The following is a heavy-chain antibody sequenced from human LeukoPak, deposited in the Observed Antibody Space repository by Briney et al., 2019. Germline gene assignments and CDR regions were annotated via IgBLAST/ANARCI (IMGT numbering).Heavy chain of an antibody. CDR2: IRSEANSYAT. CDR1: GFTFSGSA. J-gene: IGHJ4*02. CDR3: AIAVAGMVIDY. Sequence: GGSLRLSCAASGFTFSGSAMHWVRQASGKGLEWVGRIRSEANSYATAYAASVKGRFTISRDDSKNTAYLQMNSLKTEDTAVYYCAIAVAGMVIDYWGQGTLVTVSS. V-gene: IGHV3-73*01. D-gene: IGHD6-19*01.